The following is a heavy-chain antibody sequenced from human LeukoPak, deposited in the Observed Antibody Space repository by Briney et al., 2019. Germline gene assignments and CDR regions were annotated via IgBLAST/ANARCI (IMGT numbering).Heavy chain of an antibody. D-gene: IGHD3-9*01. Sequence: SETLSLTCAVYGGSFSGYYWSWIRQPPGKGLEWIGEINHSGSTNYNPSLKSRVTISVGTSKNQFSLKLSSVTAADTAVYYCATWDFDWLLSNWFDPWGQGTLVTVSS. CDR1: GGSFSGYY. J-gene: IGHJ5*02. V-gene: IGHV4-34*01. CDR3: ATWDFDWLLSNWFDP. CDR2: INHSGST.